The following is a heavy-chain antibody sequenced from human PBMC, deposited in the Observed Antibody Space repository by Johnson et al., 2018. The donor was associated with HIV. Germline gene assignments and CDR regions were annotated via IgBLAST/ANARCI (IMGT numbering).Heavy chain of an antibody. CDR3: ARVRGWERLLGAFDI. Sequence: QVRLVESGGGVVRPGGSLRLSCAAFGFSIDDYAMSWVRQVPGKGLEWVAVISYDGSNKYYADSVTGRFTISRDNSKNTLYLQMNSLRAEDPAVYYCARVRGWERLLGAFDIWGQGTMVTVSS. CDR1: GFSIDDYA. CDR2: ISYDGSNK. D-gene: IGHD1-26*01. J-gene: IGHJ3*02. V-gene: IGHV3-30-3*01.